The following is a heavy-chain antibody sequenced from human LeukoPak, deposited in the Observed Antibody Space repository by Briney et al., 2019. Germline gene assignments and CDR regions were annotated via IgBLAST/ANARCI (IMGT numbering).Heavy chain of an antibody. Sequence: GGSLRLSCAASGFTFSNFWMHWVRQAPGKGLVWVSRINSGGSDTSYADSVKGRFTISRDNAKNTVYLRMNSLTAEDTAVYYCAREHYDILTGYYDDYWGQGTLVTVSS. CDR1: GFTFSNFW. J-gene: IGHJ4*02. CDR2: INSGGSDT. CDR3: AREHYDILTGYYDDY. V-gene: IGHV3-74*01. D-gene: IGHD3-9*01.